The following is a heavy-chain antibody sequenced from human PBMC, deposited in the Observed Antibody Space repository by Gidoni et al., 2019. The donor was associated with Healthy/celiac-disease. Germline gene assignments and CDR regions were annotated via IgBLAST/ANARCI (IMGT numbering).Heavy chain of an antibody. J-gene: IGHJ3*02. Sequence: QVQLQQWGAGLLKPSETLSLTCAVYGGSFSGYYWSWIRQPPGKGLEWIGEINQSGSTNYNPSLKRRVTISVDTSKNQFSLKLSSGTAADTALYYCASGYYTEPDAFDIWGQGTMVTVSS. D-gene: IGHD3-22*01. CDR1: GGSFSGYY. CDR3: ASGYYTEPDAFDI. V-gene: IGHV4-34*01. CDR2: INQSGST.